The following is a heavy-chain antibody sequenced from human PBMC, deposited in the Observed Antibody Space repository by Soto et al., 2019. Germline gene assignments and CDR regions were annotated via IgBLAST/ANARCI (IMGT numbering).Heavy chain of an antibody. CDR3: ARDMLDEAGHYFDY. CDR1: GYTFTSYG. CDR2: ISAYNGNT. V-gene: IGHV1-18*04. D-gene: IGHD6-13*01. J-gene: IGHJ4*02. Sequence: ASVKVSFKASGYTFTSYGISWVRQAPGQGLEWMGWISAYNGNTNYAQKLQGRVTMTTDTSTSTAYMELRSLRSDDTAVYYCARDMLDEAGHYFDYWGQGTLVTVSS.